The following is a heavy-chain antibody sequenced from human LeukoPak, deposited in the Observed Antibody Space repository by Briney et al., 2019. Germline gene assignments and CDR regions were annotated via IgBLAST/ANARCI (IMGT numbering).Heavy chain of an antibody. J-gene: IGHJ4*02. CDR1: GFTFSDYW. D-gene: IGHD6-19*01. CDR2: INSDGSST. Sequence: GGSLRLSCAASGFTFSDYWMHWVRQAPGKGLVWVSRINSDGSSTSYADSVKGRFTISRDNAKNTLYLQMNSLRAEDTAVYYCARKFSSGWYYFDYWGQGTLVTVPS. CDR3: ARKFSSGWYYFDY. V-gene: IGHV3-74*01.